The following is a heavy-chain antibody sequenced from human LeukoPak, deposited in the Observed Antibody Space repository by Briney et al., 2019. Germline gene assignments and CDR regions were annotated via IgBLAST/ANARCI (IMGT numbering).Heavy chain of an antibody. CDR2: IYTSGST. Sequence: ETLSLTCTVSGGSISSYYWSWIRQPAGKGLEWIGRIYTSGSTNHNPSLKSRVTMSVDTSKNQFSLKLSSVTAADTAVYYCARDRGGSSSGYYQDYWGQGTLVTVSS. CDR1: GGSISSYY. CDR3: ARDRGGSSSGYYQDY. J-gene: IGHJ4*02. V-gene: IGHV4-4*07. D-gene: IGHD3-22*01.